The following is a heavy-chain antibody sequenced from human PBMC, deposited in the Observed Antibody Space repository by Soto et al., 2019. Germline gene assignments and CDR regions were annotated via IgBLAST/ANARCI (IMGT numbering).Heavy chain of an antibody. V-gene: IGHV4-59*08. CDR3: ARHRRTTVAKFSFDS. CDR1: GGTISGYY. Sequence: QVQLQESGPGLVKPSETLSLTCTVTGGTISGYYWSWIRQAPGKGLEWIAYIYNSGTTNYNPSLKSRVTISEDSSKNQISLKLSSVTAADTDVYYCARHRRTTVAKFSFDSWGQGALVTVSS. D-gene: IGHD4-4*01. J-gene: IGHJ4*02. CDR2: IYNSGTT.